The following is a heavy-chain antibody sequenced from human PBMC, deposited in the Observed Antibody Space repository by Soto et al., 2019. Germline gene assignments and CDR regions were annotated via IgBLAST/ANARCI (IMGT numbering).Heavy chain of an antibody. CDR1: GDSVSSNSAA. V-gene: IGHV6-1*01. CDR3: ARSWVVGATIFTYSSKGLNEYFQH. J-gene: IGHJ1*01. Sequence: QVQLQQSGPGLVKPSQTLSLTCAISGDSVSSNSAAWNWIRQSPSRGLEWLGRTYYRSKWYNDYAVSVKSRITIKPDTHKNQFSLQLNSVTREETAVYYCARSWVVGATIFTYSSKGLNEYFQHWGQGTLVTVSS. CDR2: TYYRSKWYN. D-gene: IGHD2-15*01.